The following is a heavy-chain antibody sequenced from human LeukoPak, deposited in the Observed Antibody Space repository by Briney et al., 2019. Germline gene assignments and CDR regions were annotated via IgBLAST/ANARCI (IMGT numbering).Heavy chain of an antibody. Sequence: NTSETLSLTCAVYGGSFSGYYWSWIRQPPGKGLEWIGEIYHSGSTNYNPSLKSRVTISVDKSKNQFSLKLSSVTAADTAVYYCARTRWAAGTSWFDPWGQGTLVTVSS. J-gene: IGHJ5*02. CDR1: GGSFSGYY. D-gene: IGHD6-13*01. CDR2: IYHSGST. V-gene: IGHV4-34*01. CDR3: ARTRWAAGTSWFDP.